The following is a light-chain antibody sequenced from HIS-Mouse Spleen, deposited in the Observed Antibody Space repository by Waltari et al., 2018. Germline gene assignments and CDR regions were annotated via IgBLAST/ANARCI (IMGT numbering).Light chain of an antibody. Sequence: QSALTQPAPVSASPGQSTTISCTGTSSDVGGYNYVSWYQQHPGKAPKLMIYDVSNRPSGVSNRFSGSKSGNTASLTISGLQAEDEADYYCSSYTSSSTLVFGGGTKLTVL. V-gene: IGLV2-14*03. CDR3: SSYTSSSTLV. J-gene: IGLJ2*01. CDR1: SSDVGGYNY. CDR2: DVS.